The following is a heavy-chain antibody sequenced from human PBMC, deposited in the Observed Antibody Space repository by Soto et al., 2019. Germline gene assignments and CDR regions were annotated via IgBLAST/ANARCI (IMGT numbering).Heavy chain of an antibody. J-gene: IGHJ5*02. CDR3: ARASSPYFDLFSAIAP. CDR1: GGSLTSGSYY. Sequence: QVQLQESGPGLLRPSETLSLTCSVSGGSLTSGSYYWSWIRQPPGRGLEWIGYIYYSGTTKYNPSLKSRATLSVDTSENQFSLKLTSVTAADTAVYYCARASSPYFDLFSAIAPWGQGTLVTVSS. D-gene: IGHD3-9*01. V-gene: IGHV4-61*01. CDR2: IYYSGTT.